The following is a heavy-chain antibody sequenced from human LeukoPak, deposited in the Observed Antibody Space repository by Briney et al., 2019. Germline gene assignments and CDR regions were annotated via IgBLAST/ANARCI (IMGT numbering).Heavy chain of an antibody. CDR2: INWNGGST. Sequence: GGSLRLSCAASGFTFDDYAMNWVRQVPGKGLEWVSGINWNGGSTGYADSVKGRFTISRDNAKNSLYLQMNSLRAEDTALYYCARAGYTYVSPMTDYWGQGTLVTVSS. CDR1: GFTFDDYA. D-gene: IGHD5-18*01. CDR3: ARAGYTYVSPMTDY. J-gene: IGHJ4*02. V-gene: IGHV3-20*04.